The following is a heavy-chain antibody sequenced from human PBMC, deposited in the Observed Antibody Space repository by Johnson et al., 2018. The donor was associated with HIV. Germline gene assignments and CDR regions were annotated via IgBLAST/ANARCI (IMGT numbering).Heavy chain of an antibody. J-gene: IGHJ3*02. D-gene: IGHD1-14*01. CDR1: GFSLSDYY. V-gene: IGHV3-11*04. CDR3: ARLTTSADGGAFDI. CDR2: ISNSGSTR. Sequence: QVQLVESGGGLVKPGGSLRLSCAASGFSLSDYYMNWIRQAPGKGLEWVSYISNSGSTRYYADSVKGRFTISSDNAENSLYLQMNSLRAEDTAVYYCARLTTSADGGAFDIWGQGTMVTVSS.